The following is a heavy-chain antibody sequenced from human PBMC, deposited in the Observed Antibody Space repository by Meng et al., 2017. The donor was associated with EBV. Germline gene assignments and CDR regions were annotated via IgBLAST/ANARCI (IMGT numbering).Heavy chain of an antibody. CDR1: GYTFTGYY. CDR3: AKGADLAAAGTFWFDP. Sequence: QGRRGRSGAEGKKPGASVKVSCKASGYTFTGYYMHWVRQAPGQGLEWMGRINPNSGGTNYAQKFQGRVTMTRDTSISTAYMELSRLRSDDTAVYYCAKGADLAAAGTFWFDPWGQGTLVTVSS. V-gene: IGHV1-2*06. CDR2: INPNSGGT. D-gene: IGHD6-13*01. J-gene: IGHJ5*02.